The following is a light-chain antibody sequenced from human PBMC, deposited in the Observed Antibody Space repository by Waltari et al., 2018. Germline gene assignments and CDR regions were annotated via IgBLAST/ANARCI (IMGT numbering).Light chain of an antibody. CDR3: LQDYNYPWT. CDR2: AAS. J-gene: IGKJ1*01. CDR1: QGIRYD. V-gene: IGKV1-6*01. Sequence: AIQMTQSPSSLYASVGDRVTITCRASQGIRYDLGWYQQKPGKAPKLLIFAASTLQSGVPSRFSGSGSGTDFTLTISSLQPEDFATYYCLQDYNYPWTFGQGTKVEIK.